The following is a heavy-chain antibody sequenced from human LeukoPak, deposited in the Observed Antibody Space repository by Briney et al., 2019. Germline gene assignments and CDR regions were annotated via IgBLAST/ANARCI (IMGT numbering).Heavy chain of an antibody. Sequence: SETLSLTCAVSGYSISSGYYCGWIRQPPGKGLEWIGSIYHSGSTYYNPSLKSRVTISVDTSKNQFSLKLSSVTAADTAVYYCARHNNFWSGYYTHNIFDYWGQGTLVTVSS. J-gene: IGHJ4*02. V-gene: IGHV4-38-2*01. CDR2: IYHSGST. CDR1: GYSISSGYY. D-gene: IGHD3-3*01. CDR3: ARHNNFWSGYYTHNIFDY.